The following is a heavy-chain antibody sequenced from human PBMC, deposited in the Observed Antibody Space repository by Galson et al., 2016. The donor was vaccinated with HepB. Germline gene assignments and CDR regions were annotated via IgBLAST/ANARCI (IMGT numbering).Heavy chain of an antibody. CDR3: ATYLGGIVRASDY. CDR1: GGSISSSHYY. Sequence: TLSLTCTVSGGSISSSHYYCGWIRQPPGKGLEWIGNVYYSGSTYYNPSLKSRVTISVDTAKNQFSLKLTSVTAADAAVYYCATYLGGIVRASDYWGQGTLVTVSS. D-gene: IGHD1-26*01. J-gene: IGHJ4*02. CDR2: VYYSGST. V-gene: IGHV4-39*01.